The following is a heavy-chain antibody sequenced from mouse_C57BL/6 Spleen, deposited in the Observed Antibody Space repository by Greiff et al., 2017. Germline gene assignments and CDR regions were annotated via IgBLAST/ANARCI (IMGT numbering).Heavy chain of an antibody. CDR2: IWGDGST. CDR3: AKWGGLQIHGVYAMDY. V-gene: IGHV2-3*01. Sequence: VQRVESGPGLVAPSQSLSITCTVSGFSLTSYGVSWVRQPPGKGLEWLGVIWGDGSTNYHSALISRLSISKDNSKSQVFLKLNSRQTDDTATYYCAKWGGLQIHGVYAMDYWGQGTSVTVSS. D-gene: IGHD2-4*01. CDR1: GFSLTSYG. J-gene: IGHJ4*01.